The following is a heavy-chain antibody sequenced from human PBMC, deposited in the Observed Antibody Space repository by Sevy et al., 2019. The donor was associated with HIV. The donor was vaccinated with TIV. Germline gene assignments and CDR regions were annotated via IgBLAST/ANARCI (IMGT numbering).Heavy chain of an antibody. J-gene: IGHJ3*02. Sequence: SETLSLTCAVYGGSFSGYYWSWIRQPPGKGLEWIGEINHSGSTNYNPSLKSRVTISVDTSKNQFSLKLTSVTAADTALYYCARHCSGTSCSHAVDIWGQGTMVTVS. CDR1: GGSFSGYY. D-gene: IGHD2-2*01. CDR3: ARHCSGTSCSHAVDI. CDR2: INHSGST. V-gene: IGHV4-34*01.